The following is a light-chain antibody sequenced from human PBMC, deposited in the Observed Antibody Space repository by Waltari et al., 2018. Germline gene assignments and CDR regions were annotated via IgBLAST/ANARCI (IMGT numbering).Light chain of an antibody. Sequence: ETVLTQSPVTLSLSPGERATLSCRASQTVNTYLAWYQQKPGQAPRLLIYDTSNRATGIPARFSGSGSGTDFTLNISSLEPEDFAVYYCQQRNSWPLTFGGGTTVEIK. CDR3: QQRNSWPLT. CDR1: QTVNTY. CDR2: DTS. V-gene: IGKV3-11*01. J-gene: IGKJ4*01.